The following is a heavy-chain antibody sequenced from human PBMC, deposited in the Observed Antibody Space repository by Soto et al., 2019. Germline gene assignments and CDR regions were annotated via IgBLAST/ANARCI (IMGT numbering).Heavy chain of an antibody. Sequence: ASVTVSCKASGYTFTSYGISWVRQAPGQGLEWMGWISAYNGNTNYAQKLQGRVTMTTDTSTSTAYMELRSLRSDDTAVYYCARERGLIVGATPYYYGMDVWGQGTTVTVSS. CDR2: ISAYNGNT. CDR3: ARERGLIVGATPYYYGMDV. D-gene: IGHD1-26*01. CDR1: GYTFTSYG. V-gene: IGHV1-18*01. J-gene: IGHJ6*02.